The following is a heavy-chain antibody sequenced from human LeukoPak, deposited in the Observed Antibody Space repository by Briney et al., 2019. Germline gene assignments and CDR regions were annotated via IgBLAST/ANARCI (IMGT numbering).Heavy chain of an antibody. D-gene: IGHD6-13*01. CDR2: IYYSGST. V-gene: IGHV4-31*03. CDR3: ATYSSSWRTYYFDY. Sequence: SETLSLTCTVSGGSISSGGYYWSWIRQHPGEGLEWIGYIYYSGSTYHNPSLKSRVTISMDTSRNQFSLKLSSVTAADTAVYYCATYSSSWRTYYFDYWGQGALVTVSS. CDR1: GGSISSGGYY. J-gene: IGHJ4*02.